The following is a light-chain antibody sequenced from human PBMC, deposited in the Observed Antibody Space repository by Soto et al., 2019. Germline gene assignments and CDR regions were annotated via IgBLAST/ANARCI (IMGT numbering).Light chain of an antibody. V-gene: IGKV1-5*01. J-gene: IGKJ4*01. CDR1: QSISSW. CDR3: QQYNSYSPLT. Sequence: DIPMTQSPSSLSASVGDRVTITCRASQSISSWLAWYQQKPGKAPKLLIFDPFSLESGVPSRFSGSRSGTEFTLTISSLQPDDYATYYCQQYNSYSPLTVGGGTKVEIK. CDR2: DPF.